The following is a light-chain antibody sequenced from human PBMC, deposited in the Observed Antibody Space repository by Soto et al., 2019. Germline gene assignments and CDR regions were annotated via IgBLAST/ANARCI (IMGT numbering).Light chain of an antibody. CDR3: QQHNSFSIT. V-gene: IGKV3-11*01. Sequence: EIVLTQSPATLSLSRGERXILSCRASQSVSSYLAWYQQKPGQAPRLLIYDASNRATGIPARFSGSGSGTEFTLTINSLQADDFATYYCQQHNSFSITFGQGTRLEIK. CDR2: DAS. CDR1: QSVSSY. J-gene: IGKJ5*01.